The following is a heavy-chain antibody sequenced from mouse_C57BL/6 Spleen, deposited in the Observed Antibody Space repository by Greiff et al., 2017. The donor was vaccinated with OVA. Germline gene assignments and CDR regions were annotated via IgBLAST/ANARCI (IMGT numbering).Heavy chain of an antibody. Sequence: VKVVESGAELARPGASVKMSCKASGYTFTSYTMHWVKQRPGQGLEWIGYINPSSGYTKYNQKFKDKATLTADKSSSTAYMQLSSLTSEDSAVYYCARWGYDYDEGFAYWGQGTLVTVSA. CDR3: ARWGYDYDEGFAY. V-gene: IGHV1-4*01. D-gene: IGHD2-4*01. CDR2: INPSSGYT. CDR1: GYTFTSYT. J-gene: IGHJ3*01.